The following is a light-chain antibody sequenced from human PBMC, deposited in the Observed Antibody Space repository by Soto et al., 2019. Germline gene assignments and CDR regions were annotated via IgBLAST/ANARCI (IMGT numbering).Light chain of an antibody. CDR2: DAS. J-gene: IGKJ4*01. V-gene: IGKV3-11*01. CDR3: QHRNNWPLT. CDR1: QSISSY. Sequence: EFVLTQSPATLSLSPGERATLSCRASQSISSYLLWYQQKPGQAPRLLIYDASNRATDIPARFSGSGSGTDFTLTISSLEPEDFAVYYCQHRNNWPLTFGGGTKVEIK.